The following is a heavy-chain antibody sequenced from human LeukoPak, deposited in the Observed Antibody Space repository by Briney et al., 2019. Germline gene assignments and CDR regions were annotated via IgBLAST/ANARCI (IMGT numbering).Heavy chain of an antibody. CDR1: TFTFSRYW. J-gene: IGHJ4*02. CDR2: INRNGTNT. D-gene: IGHD3-3*01. V-gene: IGHV3-74*01. CDR3: ARDRAAFGVVQVGY. Sequence: GGSLRLSCAASTFTFSRYWMHWVRQAPGKGLVWVSRINRNGTNTYYADSVKGRFTISRDNTKNTLYLQMNSLRTEDTAVYYCARDRAAFGVVQVGYWGQGTLVTVSS.